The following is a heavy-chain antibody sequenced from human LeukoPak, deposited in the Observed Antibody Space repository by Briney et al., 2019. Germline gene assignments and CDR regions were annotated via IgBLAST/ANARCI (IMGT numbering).Heavy chain of an antibody. CDR3: ARTLGSSWSELDY. CDR1: GGSISSGDYY. Sequence: PSETLSLTCTVSGGSISSGDYYWSWIRQPPGKGLEWIGYIYYSGSTNYNPSLKSRVTISVDTSKNQFSLKLSSVTAADTAVYYCARTLGSSWSELDYWGQGTLVTVSS. CDR2: IYYSGST. J-gene: IGHJ4*02. D-gene: IGHD6-13*01. V-gene: IGHV4-61*08.